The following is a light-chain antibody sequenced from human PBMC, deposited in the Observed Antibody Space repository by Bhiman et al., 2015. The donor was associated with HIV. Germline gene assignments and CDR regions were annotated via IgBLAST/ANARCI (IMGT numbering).Light chain of an antibody. V-gene: IGLV1-47*01. CDR2: RSN. CDR1: SSNIGDST. J-gene: IGLJ2*01. CDR3: AAWDDSLSGHVV. Sequence: QSVLTQPPSASGTPGQRVTISCSGSSSNIGDSTVNWYQQLPGTAPKLLIYRSNQRPSGVPDRFSGSKSGTSASLAISGLRSEDEADYYCAAWDDSLSGHVVFGGGTKLTVL.